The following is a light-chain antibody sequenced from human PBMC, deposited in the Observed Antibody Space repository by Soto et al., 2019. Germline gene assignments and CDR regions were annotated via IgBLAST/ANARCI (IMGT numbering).Light chain of an antibody. CDR2: DAS. J-gene: IGKJ5*01. Sequence: DIQMTQSPSSLSASVGDRVTITCRASQSVSRNLNWYQQKPGKAPSLLIYDASNLQSGVPSRFSGSGSGTHFTLTISSLQPEDFATYYCQHIHSIPITFGQGTRLEIK. V-gene: IGKV1-39*01. CDR1: QSVSRN. CDR3: QHIHSIPIT.